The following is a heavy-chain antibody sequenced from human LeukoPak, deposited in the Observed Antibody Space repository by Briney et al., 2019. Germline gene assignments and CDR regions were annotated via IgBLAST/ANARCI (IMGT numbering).Heavy chain of an antibody. CDR3: ARGEVWFGELLSAPAFDI. Sequence: PGGSLRLSCAASGFTFSSYSMNWVRQAPGKGLDWVSYISSSSSTIYYADSVKGRFTISRDNAKNSLYLQMNSLRAEDTAVYYCARGEVWFGELLSAPAFDIWGQGTMVTVSS. V-gene: IGHV3-48*01. D-gene: IGHD3-10*01. J-gene: IGHJ3*02. CDR1: GFTFSSYS. CDR2: ISSSSSTI.